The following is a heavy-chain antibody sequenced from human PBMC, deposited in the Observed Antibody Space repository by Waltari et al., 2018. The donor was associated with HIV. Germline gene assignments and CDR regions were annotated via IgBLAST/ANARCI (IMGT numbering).Heavy chain of an antibody. J-gene: IGHJ4*02. V-gene: IGHV3-21*01. CDR2: ISSSSSYI. Sequence: EVQLVESGGGLVKPGGSLRLSCAASGFTFSSDSMHWVRQAPGKGLEWVSSISSSSSYIYYADSVKGRFTISRDNAKNSLYLQMNSLRAEDTAVYYCARFDYDSKVDYWGQGTLVTVSS. CDR1: GFTFSSDS. CDR3: ARFDYDSKVDY. D-gene: IGHD3-22*01.